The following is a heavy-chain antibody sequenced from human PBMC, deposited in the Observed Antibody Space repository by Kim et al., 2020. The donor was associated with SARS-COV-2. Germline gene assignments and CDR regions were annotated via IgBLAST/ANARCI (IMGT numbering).Heavy chain of an antibody. D-gene: IGHD4-17*01. Sequence: SETLSLTCTVSGGSISSGGYYWSWIRQHPGKGLEWIGYIYYSGSTYYNPSLKSRVTISVDTSKNQFSLKLSSVTAADTAVYYCARGRTVSAIMDYYGMDVWGQGTTLTVSS. V-gene: IGHV4-31*03. CDR2: IYYSGST. CDR3: ARGRTVSAIMDYYGMDV. J-gene: IGHJ6*02. CDR1: GGSISSGGYY.